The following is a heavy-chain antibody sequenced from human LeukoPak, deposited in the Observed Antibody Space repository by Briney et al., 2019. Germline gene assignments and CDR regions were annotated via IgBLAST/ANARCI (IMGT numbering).Heavy chain of an antibody. Sequence: SETLSLTCTASGGSISSGGYYWSWIRQHPGRGLEWIGYIYYSGSTYYNPSLKSRVTISVDTSKNQFSLKLSSVTAADTAVYYCARVAVVVAATRYYYGMDVWGQGTTVTVSS. D-gene: IGHD2-15*01. CDR1: GGSISSGGYY. V-gene: IGHV4-31*03. CDR3: ARVAVVVAATRYYYGMDV. CDR2: IYYSGST. J-gene: IGHJ6*02.